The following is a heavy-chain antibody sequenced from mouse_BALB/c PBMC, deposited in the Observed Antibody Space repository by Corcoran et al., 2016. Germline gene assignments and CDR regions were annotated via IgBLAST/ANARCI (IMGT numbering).Heavy chain of an antibody. CDR2: IDPANGNT. J-gene: IGHJ1*01. Sequence: EVQLQQSGAELVKPGASVKLSCTASGFNIKDTYMHWVKQRPDQGLEWIGRIDPANGNTKYDPKFQGKATITADTSSNTAYLQPSSLTSEDTAVYYCARALNWYFDVWGAGTTVTVSS. V-gene: IGHV14-3*02. CDR3: ARALNWYFDV. CDR1: GFNIKDTY.